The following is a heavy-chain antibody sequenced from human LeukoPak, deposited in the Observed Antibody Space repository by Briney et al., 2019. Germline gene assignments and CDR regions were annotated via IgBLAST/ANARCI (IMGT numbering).Heavy chain of an antibody. V-gene: IGHV4-4*07. Sequence: SETLSLTCTVSGGSISSYYWSWIRQPAGKGLDWIGRIYTSGSTNYNPSLKSRVTVSVDTSKNQFSLKLSSVTAADTAVYYCATFQTTPDYWGQGTLFTVSS. CDR2: IYTSGST. J-gene: IGHJ4*02. D-gene: IGHD4-11*01. CDR3: ATFQTTPDY. CDR1: GGSISSYY.